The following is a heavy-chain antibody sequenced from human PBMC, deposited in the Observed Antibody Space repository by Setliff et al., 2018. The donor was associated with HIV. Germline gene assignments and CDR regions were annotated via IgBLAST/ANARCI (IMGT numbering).Heavy chain of an antibody. CDR1: GGSISSTSYY. CDR2: IFDSGSP. V-gene: IGHV4-39*01. D-gene: IGHD6-13*01. J-gene: IGHJ6*03. CDR3: ARHRDPPGTSWIYYYYYMDL. Sequence: SETLSLTCTVSGGSISSTSYYWGWIRQPPGKGLEWIGIIFDSGSPSYNPSLSSRLTISVDTSKNHVSLRLSSVTAADTGVYYCARHRDPPGTSWIYYYYYMDLWGEGTTVTVSS.